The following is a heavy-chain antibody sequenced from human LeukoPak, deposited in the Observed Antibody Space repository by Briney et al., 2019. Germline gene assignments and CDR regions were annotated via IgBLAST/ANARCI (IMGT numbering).Heavy chain of an antibody. CDR2: MNPKNGNT. Sequence: SVRVSCKASGYTFTQKDINWVRQAPGQGLEWMGWMNPKNGNTGYTQKFQGRVTMTRDTSIDTAYMELNALTSDDTAAYYCGRGFYYYGLDVWGQGTTVIVS. V-gene: IGHV1-8*01. J-gene: IGHJ6*02. CDR3: GRGFYYYGLDV. CDR1: GYTFTQKD.